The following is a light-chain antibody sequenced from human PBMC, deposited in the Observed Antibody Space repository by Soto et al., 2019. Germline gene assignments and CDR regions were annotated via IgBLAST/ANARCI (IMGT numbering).Light chain of an antibody. Sequence: DIPMTQSPSTLSASVGDRVTITCRASQSISSWLAWYQQKPGKAPNLLIYKASTLGSGVPSRFSGGGSGTEFTLTISSLQPDDFATYYCQQHSSSSPYTFCQGTKLEIK. CDR1: QSISSW. V-gene: IGKV1-5*03. CDR2: KAS. CDR3: QQHSSSSPYT. J-gene: IGKJ2*01.